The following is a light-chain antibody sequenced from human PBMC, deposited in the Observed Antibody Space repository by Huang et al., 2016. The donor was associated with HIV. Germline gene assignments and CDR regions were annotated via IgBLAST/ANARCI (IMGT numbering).Light chain of an antibody. CDR2: WAS. Sequence: DIVMTQSPDSLAVSLGERATINCKSSQSVLYSSNNKNYLAWYQQKPGQPPKLLIYWASTRESGVPDRFSGSGSGTDFTLTISSLQAEDVAVYYCQQYYSTPITFGPGTKWISN. CDR1: QSVLYSSNNKNY. CDR3: QQYYSTPIT. J-gene: IGKJ3*01. V-gene: IGKV4-1*01.